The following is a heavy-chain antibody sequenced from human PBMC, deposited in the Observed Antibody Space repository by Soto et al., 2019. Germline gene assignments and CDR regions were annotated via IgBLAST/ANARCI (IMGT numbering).Heavy chain of an antibody. CDR1: GFTFSHYG. V-gene: IGHV3-30*18. CDR2: ISYDGSNK. CDR3: EKGGCVYESPGHCYYLFEGPGY. D-gene: IGHD3-10*01. J-gene: IGHJ4*02. Sequence: PGGSLRLSCAAGGFTFSHYGMHWVRQAPGKGLEWVAVISYDGSNKYYADSVKGRFTISRENSKNTLYMQMNSLRPEDTAVYYYEKGGCVYESPGHCYYLFEGPGYWGRGTPVTVSS.